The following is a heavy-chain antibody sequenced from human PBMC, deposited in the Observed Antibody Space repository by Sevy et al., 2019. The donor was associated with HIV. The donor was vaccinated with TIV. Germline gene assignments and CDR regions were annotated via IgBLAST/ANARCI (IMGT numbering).Heavy chain of an antibody. Sequence: ASVKVSCKASGGTFGTYSLSWLRQAPGQGFEWMGGNIPIFHSANYAQNFQGRVTITADESTSTAYMELSSLRPEDSAVYYCARDRDITFGGGDAFDIWGHGTMVTVSS. D-gene: IGHD3-16*01. CDR3: ARDRDITFGGGDAFDI. V-gene: IGHV1-69*13. CDR1: GGTFGTYS. CDR2: NIPIFHSA. J-gene: IGHJ3*02.